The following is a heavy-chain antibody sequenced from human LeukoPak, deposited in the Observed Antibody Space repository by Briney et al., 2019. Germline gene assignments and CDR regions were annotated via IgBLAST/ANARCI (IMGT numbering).Heavy chain of an antibody. CDR2: IKQDGSEK. D-gene: IGHD3-3*01. CDR1: GFTFSGYW. Sequence: GGSLRLSCAASGFTFSGYWMSWVRQAPGKGLEWVANIKQDGSEKYYVDSVKGRFTISRDNAKKSLYLQMNSLRAEDTAVYYCARDAQTIFGVVDDAFDIWGPGTMVTVSS. V-gene: IGHV3-7*05. J-gene: IGHJ3*02. CDR3: ARDAQTIFGVVDDAFDI.